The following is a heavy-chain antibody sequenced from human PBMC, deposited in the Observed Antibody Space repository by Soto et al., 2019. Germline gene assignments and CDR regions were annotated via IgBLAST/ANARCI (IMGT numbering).Heavy chain of an antibody. CDR1: GFTFSSHA. J-gene: IGHJ4*02. V-gene: IGHV3-23*01. CDR2: ISGSGGST. CDR3: AKDLTRLTTVAKNFDS. D-gene: IGHD4-17*01. Sequence: PGGSLRLSCAASGFTFSSHAMIWVRQSPGKGLEWVSGISGSGGSTHYADSVKGRFSISRDNSKNTLYLQMSSLRAEDTAVYYCAKDLTRLTTVAKNFDSWGQGTLVTVSS.